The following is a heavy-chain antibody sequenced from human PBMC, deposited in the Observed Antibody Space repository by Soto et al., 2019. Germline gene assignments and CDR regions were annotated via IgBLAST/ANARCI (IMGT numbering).Heavy chain of an antibody. CDR1: GFTFNNYA. V-gene: IGHV3-23*01. J-gene: IGHJ4*02. Sequence: EVQLLESGGGLVQPGGSLRLSCAASGFTFNNYAMTWVRQAPGKGLEWVSAISGGGDTTSYADSVKGRFAVSRVGSKNTPHLQMGCLGAADRALYYCAKRRGGSRSLTPRVDFWGQGTLVTVSS. CDR3: AKRRGGSRSLTPRVDF. D-gene: IGHD3-10*01. CDR2: ISGGGDTT.